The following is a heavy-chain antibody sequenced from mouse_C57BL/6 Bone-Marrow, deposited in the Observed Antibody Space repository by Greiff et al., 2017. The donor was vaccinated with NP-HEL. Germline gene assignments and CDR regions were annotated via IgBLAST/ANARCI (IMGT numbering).Heavy chain of an antibody. CDR2: ISYNGSN. V-gene: IGHV3-6*01. D-gene: IGHD1-1*01. CDR3: AIGPDDYGSSPFAY. Sequence: EVKLVESGPGLVKPSQSLSLSCSVTGYSITSGYYWNGIRQFPGNQLEWMGYISYNGSNNYNPTLKNPNSITRDTSKIQFSLKLDSVTTQDTATYSCAIGPDDYGSSPFAYWGQGTLVTVSA. J-gene: IGHJ3*01. CDR1: GYSITSGYY.